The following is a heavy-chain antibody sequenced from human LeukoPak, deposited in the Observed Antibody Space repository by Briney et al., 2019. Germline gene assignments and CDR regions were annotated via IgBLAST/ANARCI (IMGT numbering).Heavy chain of an antibody. CDR1: GGTFSSYA. J-gene: IGHJ2*01. V-gene: IGHV1-69*13. Sequence: SVKVSCKASGGTFSSYAISWVRQAPGQGLKWMGGIIPIFGTANYAQKFQGRVTITADESTSTAYMELSSLRSEDTAVYYCARGGTAMVYSWYFDLWGRGTLVTVSS. CDR2: IIPIFGTA. D-gene: IGHD5-18*01. CDR3: ARGGTAMVYSWYFDL.